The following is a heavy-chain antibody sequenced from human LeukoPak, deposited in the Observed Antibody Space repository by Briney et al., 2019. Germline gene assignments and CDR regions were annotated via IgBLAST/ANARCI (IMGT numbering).Heavy chain of an antibody. CDR3: ARGGWYQDY. V-gene: IGHV4-59*08. CDR1: LGPMTSHY. CDR2: IYYSGGT. Sequence: SETLSLTCTVPLGPMTSHYWSCFRQPPGKGREHIGHIYYSGGTTYNASLKSRLTIPVDTSKNQFSLKLSSVTAAATAVYYCARGGWYQDYWGEGTLVTVSS. J-gene: IGHJ4*02. D-gene: IGHD6-19*01.